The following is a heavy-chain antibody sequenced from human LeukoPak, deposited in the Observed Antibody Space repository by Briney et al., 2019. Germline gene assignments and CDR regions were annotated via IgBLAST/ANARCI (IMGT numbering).Heavy chain of an antibody. CDR2: INPNSGGT. J-gene: IGHJ4*02. CDR3: AKARWLGGYYFDY. Sequence: ASVKVSCKASGYTFTGYYMHWVRQAPGQGLEWMGRINPNSGGTNYAQKFQGRVTMTRDTSTSTVYMELSSLRSEDTAVYYCAKARWLGGYYFDYWGQGALVTVSS. CDR1: GYTFTGYY. D-gene: IGHD6-19*01. V-gene: IGHV1-2*06.